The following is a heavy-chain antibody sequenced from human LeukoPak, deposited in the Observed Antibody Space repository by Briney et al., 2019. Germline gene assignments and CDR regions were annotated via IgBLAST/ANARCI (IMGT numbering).Heavy chain of an antibody. CDR2: VYYTGST. CDR3: ARAPGNWFDP. CDR1: GGSFSGYY. V-gene: IGHV4-59*08. J-gene: IGHJ5*02. Sequence: SETLSLTCAVYGGSFSGYYWSWIRQPPGEGLEWIGYVYYTGSTNYNSSLKSRVSISVDTSKNQFSLKLSSVTAADTAVYYCARAPGNWFDPWGQGTLVTVSS.